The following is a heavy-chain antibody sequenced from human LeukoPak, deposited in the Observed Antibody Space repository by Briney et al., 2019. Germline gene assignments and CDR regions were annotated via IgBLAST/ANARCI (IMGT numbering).Heavy chain of an antibody. J-gene: IGHJ5*02. CDR3: ARSGSGSPLFWFDP. Sequence: SETLSLTCTASGVSISSGAYYWNWIRQHPGKGLEWIGYIYYSGSTYYNPSLKSRLTISVDTSKNQFSLKMSSVTAADTAVYYCARSGSGSPLFWFDPWGQGTLVTVSS. CDR2: IYYSGST. V-gene: IGHV4-31*03. CDR1: GVSISSGAYY. D-gene: IGHD3-10*01.